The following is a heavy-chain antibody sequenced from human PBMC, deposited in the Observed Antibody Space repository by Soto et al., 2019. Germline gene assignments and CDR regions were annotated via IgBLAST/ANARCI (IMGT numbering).Heavy chain of an antibody. Sequence: QVQLVESGGGVVQPGRSLRLSCAASGFTFSSYAMHWVRQAPGKGLEWVAVISYDGSIKSYADSVKGRFTISRDTSKNTLYLQMNSLRAEDTAVYYCARTYYDSSGYYLRNDYWGQGTLVTVSS. CDR3: ARTYYDSSGYYLRNDY. CDR2: ISYDGSIK. J-gene: IGHJ4*02. V-gene: IGHV3-30-3*01. CDR1: GFTFSSYA. D-gene: IGHD3-22*01.